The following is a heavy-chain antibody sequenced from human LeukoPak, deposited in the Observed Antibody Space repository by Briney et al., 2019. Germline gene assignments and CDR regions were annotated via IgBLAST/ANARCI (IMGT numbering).Heavy chain of an antibody. V-gene: IGHV3-48*03. Sequence: GGSLRLSCAASGFTFSSYEMNWVRQAPGKGLEWVSYISSSGSTIYYADSVKGRFTISRDNAKNSLYLQMNSLRVEDTAVYYCARDYYYYMDVWGKGTTVAISS. CDR1: GFTFSSYE. J-gene: IGHJ6*03. CDR3: ARDYYYYMDV. CDR2: ISSSGSTI.